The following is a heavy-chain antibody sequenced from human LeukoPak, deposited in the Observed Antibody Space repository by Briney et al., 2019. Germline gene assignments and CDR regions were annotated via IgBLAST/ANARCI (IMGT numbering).Heavy chain of an antibody. CDR3: ARIARGRRYYYDSSGYFDH. CDR2: IKQDGSEK. CDR1: GFTFSSYW. D-gene: IGHD3-22*01. Sequence: GGSLRLSCAASGFTFSSYWMSWVRQAPGKGLEWVANIKQDGSEKYYVDSVKGRFTISRDNAKNSLYLQMNSLRAEDTAVYYCARIARGRRYYYDSSGYFDHWGQGTLVTVSS. J-gene: IGHJ4*02. V-gene: IGHV3-7*01.